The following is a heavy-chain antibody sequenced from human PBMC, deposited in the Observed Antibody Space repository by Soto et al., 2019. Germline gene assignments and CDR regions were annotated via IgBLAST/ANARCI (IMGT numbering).Heavy chain of an antibody. V-gene: IGHV1-18*01. CDR3: AAGTFLGPWQY. Sequence: QLQLVQSGVEVKKPGSSLKVSCQASGDTLTSYGISWMRQAPGQGLEWMGWVSPYSGNTNYSPKVQGRVTLTTDTTTSTAYMELRSLTSDDTAVYYCAAGTFLGPWQYWGQGTLVTVSS. CDR2: VSPYSGNT. CDR1: GDTLTSYG. D-gene: IGHD3-10*01. J-gene: IGHJ4*02.